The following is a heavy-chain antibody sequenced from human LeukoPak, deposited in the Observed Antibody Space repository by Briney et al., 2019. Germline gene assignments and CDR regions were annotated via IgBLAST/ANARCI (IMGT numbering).Heavy chain of an antibody. V-gene: IGHV3-30*18. CDR1: GFSFISYG. CDR2: ISDDGRSK. CDR3: AKGIHFGYSYGYSFDY. Sequence: PGGSLRLSCAASGFSFISYGMHWVRQAPGKGLEWVGVISDDGRSKDYADSVKGRFTISRDNSKNTLYLQMNSLRAEDTAVYYCAKGIHFGYSYGYSFDYWGQGTLVTVSS. J-gene: IGHJ4*02. D-gene: IGHD5-18*01.